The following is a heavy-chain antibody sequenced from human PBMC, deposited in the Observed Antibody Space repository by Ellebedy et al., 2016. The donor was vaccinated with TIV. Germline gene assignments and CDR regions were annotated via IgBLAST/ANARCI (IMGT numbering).Heavy chain of an antibody. V-gene: IGHV3-66*01. J-gene: IGHJ3*02. CDR2: LNSGGAT. CDR1: GFNVSTNY. Sequence: GESLKISCAVSGFNVSTNYMTWVRQAPGRGLEWVSILNSGGATDYADSVKGRFTISRDNDKNTVSVQMTGLTVEDTAVYYCARFNPQMTAFDIWGQGTMVTVSS. CDR3: ARFNPQMTAFDI.